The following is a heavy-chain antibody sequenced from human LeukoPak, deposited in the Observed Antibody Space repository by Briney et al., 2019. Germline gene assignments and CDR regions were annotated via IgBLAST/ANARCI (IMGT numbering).Heavy chain of an antibody. Sequence: GGSLRLSCAASGFTFSSYAMHWVRQAPGKGLEWVAVISYDGSNKYYADSVKGRFTISRDNSKNTLYLQMKSLRAEDTAVYYCARGGLGAFDIWGQGTMVTVSS. J-gene: IGHJ3*02. CDR2: ISYDGSNK. CDR3: ARGGLGAFDI. V-gene: IGHV3-30-3*01. CDR1: GFTFSSYA.